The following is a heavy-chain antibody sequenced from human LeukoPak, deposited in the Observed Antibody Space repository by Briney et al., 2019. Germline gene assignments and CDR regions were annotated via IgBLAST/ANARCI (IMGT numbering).Heavy chain of an antibody. J-gene: IGHJ4*02. CDR1: GGSISSYY. CDR3: ARDGGGYYDSSGPPDY. D-gene: IGHD3-22*01. Sequence: SETLSLTCTVSGGSISSYYWSWIRQPPGKGLEWIGYIYYSGSTNYNPSLKSRVTISVDTSKNQFSLKPSSVTAADTAVYYCARDGGGYYDSSGPPDYWGQGTLVTVSS. CDR2: IYYSGST. V-gene: IGHV4-59*01.